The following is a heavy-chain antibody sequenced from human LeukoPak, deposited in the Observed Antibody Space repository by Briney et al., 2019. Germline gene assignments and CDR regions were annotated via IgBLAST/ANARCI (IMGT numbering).Heavy chain of an antibody. J-gene: IGHJ4*02. V-gene: IGHV3-48*04. CDR3: ARESVTTLVVKTLDY. CDR1: GFTFSSYS. D-gene: IGHD3-22*01. CDR2: ISSSSSTI. Sequence: GGSLRLSCAASGFTFSSYSMNWVRQAPGKGLEWVSYISSSSSTIYYADSVKGRFAISRDNAKNSLYLQMNSLRAEDTAVYYCARESVTTLVVKTLDYWGQGTLVTVSS.